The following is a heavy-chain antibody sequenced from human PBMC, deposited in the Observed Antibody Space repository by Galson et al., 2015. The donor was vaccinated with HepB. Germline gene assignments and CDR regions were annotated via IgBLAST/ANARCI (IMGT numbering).Heavy chain of an antibody. CDR1: GYTFTNNG. CDR3: TRSDLSFIVVGTPTLAP. Sequence: QSGAEVKQPGASVKISCKASGYTFTNNGVTWVRQAPGQGLEWMGWISGYNGNTNYAQKFQGRVTMTTDTSTSTTFMELRSLQSDDTAVYYCTRSDLSFIVVGTPTLAPWGQGTLVTVSS. CDR2: ISGYNGNT. J-gene: IGHJ5*02. D-gene: IGHD2-15*01. V-gene: IGHV1-18*04.